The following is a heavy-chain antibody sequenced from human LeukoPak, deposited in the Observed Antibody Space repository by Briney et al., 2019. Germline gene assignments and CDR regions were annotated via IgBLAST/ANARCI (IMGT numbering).Heavy chain of an antibody. D-gene: IGHD6-25*01. V-gene: IGHV1-46*01. CDR1: GYTFTSYY. CDR3: ARVLRQRALFDP. J-gene: IGHJ5*02. Sequence: ASVKVSCKASGYTFTSYYMHWVRQAPGQGLEWMGIINPSGGSTSYAQKFQGRVTMTTDTSTSTAYMELRSLRSDDTAVYYCARVLRQRALFDPWGQGTLVTVSS. CDR2: INPSGGST.